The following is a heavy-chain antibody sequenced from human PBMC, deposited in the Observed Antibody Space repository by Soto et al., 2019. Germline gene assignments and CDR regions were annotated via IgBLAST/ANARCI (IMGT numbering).Heavy chain of an antibody. Sequence: SASRSLTCTVSGGSISTDYWSWIRQSPGKGLEWIGFIYYGGSTNYNPSLKSRVTISVDTPKNQFSLKLSSVTAADTAVYYCAKNWNWGSLVHWGQGTLVTVS. CDR2: IYYGGST. CDR1: GGSISTDY. J-gene: IGHJ4*02. CDR3: AKNWNWGSLVH. V-gene: IGHV4-59*08. D-gene: IGHD7-27*01.